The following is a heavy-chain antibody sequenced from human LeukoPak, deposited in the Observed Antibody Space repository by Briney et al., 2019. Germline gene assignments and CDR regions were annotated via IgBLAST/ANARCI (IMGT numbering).Heavy chain of an antibody. V-gene: IGHV1-69*05. CDR2: IIPIFGTA. D-gene: IGHD3-22*01. CDR1: GGTFSSYA. Sequence: ASVKVSCKASGGTFSSYAISWVRQAPGQGLEWMGGIIPIFGTANYAQKFQGRVTITTDESTSTAYMELSSLRSEDTAVYYCATDRGYYDNSGYYDYWGQGTLVTVSS. J-gene: IGHJ4*02. CDR3: ATDRGYYDNSGYYDY.